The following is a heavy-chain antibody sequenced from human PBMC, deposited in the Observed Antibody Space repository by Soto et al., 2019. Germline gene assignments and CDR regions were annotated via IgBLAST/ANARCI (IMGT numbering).Heavy chain of an antibody. CDR2: IRSKAYGGTT. J-gene: IGHJ4*02. V-gene: IGHV3-49*04. D-gene: IGHD4-17*01. Sequence: GGSLRLSCTASGFTFGDYAMSWVRQAPGKGLEWVGFIRSKAYGGTTEYAASVKGRFTISRDDSKSIAYLQMNSLKTEDTAVYYCTRAEDYGDYLYYFGSWGLGALVTVSS. CDR1: GFTFGDYA. CDR3: TRAEDYGDYLYYFGS.